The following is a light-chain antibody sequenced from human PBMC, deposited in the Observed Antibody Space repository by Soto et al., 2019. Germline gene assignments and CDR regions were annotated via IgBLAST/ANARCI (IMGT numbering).Light chain of an antibody. V-gene: IGKV1-5*01. CDR2: DAS. CDR1: QSISSW. J-gene: IGKJ1*01. CDR3: QQYRSSWT. Sequence: IRMTQSPSSFSASTGDRVTITCRASQSISSWLAWYQQKPGKAPKLLIYDASSLESGVPSRFSGSGSGTEFTLTISSLQPDDFATYYCQQYRSSWTFGQGTKVDTK.